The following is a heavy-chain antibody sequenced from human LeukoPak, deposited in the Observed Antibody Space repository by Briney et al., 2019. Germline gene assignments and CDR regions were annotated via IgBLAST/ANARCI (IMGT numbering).Heavy chain of an antibody. J-gene: IGHJ6*02. D-gene: IGHD6-19*01. CDR2: IFYSGST. Sequence: SETLSLTCTVSGGSITSYCWNWIRQPPGKGLEWIGYIFYSGSTYYNPSLKSRVTISVDTSKNQFSLRLTSVTAADTAVYYCARDRQWLVPRSYYYGMYVWGQGTTVTVSS. CDR1: GGSITSYC. CDR3: ARDRQWLVPRSYYYGMYV. V-gene: IGHV4-59*01.